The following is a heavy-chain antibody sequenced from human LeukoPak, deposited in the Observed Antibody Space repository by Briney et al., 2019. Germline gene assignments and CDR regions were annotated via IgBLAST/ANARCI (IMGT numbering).Heavy chain of an antibody. J-gene: IGHJ6*03. CDR1: GYSFTEHY. CDR3: ARSAGHCSNGICFTDYYMDV. Sequence: ASVQVSCKASGYSFTEHYIYWVRQAPGQGLEWVGRINCNSGDANSAQKFQGRVTMTRDTSVSTAYMDLSSVTSDDTAIYFCARSAGHCSNGICFTDYYMDVWGRGTTVTVSS. D-gene: IGHD2-8*01. CDR2: INCNSGDA. V-gene: IGHV1-2*02.